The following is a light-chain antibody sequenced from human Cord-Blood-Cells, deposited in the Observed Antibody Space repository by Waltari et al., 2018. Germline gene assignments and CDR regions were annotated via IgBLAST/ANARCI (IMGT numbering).Light chain of an antibody. Sequence: QSALTQPASVSGSPGQSITISCTGTSSHVGGYNYVSWYQQRPGKAPTLMIYDVSNRPSGVSNRFAGSKSGNTASLTISGLQAEDEADYYCSSYTSRSTLVFGGGTKLTVL. V-gene: IGLV2-14*03. J-gene: IGLJ3*02. CDR1: SSHVGGYNY. CDR3: SSYTSRSTLV. CDR2: DVS.